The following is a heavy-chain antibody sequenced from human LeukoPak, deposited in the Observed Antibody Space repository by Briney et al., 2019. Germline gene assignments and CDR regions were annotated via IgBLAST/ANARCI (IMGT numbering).Heavy chain of an antibody. CDR1: GGSISSYY. CDR2: IYYSGST. D-gene: IGHD3-16*01. J-gene: IGHJ4*02. V-gene: IGHV4-59*01. Sequence: PSETLSLTCTVSGGSISSYYWSWIRQPPGKGLEWIGYIYYSGSTNYNPSLKSRVTISVDTSKNQFSLKLSSVTAADTAVHYCARGGARTTMLINYWGQGTLVTVSS. CDR3: ARGGARTTMLINY.